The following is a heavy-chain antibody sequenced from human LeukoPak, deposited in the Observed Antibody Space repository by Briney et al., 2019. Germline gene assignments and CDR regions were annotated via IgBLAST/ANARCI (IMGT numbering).Heavy chain of an antibody. CDR1: GGSFSGFY. CDR2: INHSGST. CDR3: ARGLGYEFWSGPYYYYGMDV. Sequence: SGTLSLTWAVYGGSFSGFYWRWIRPPPGKGPEGIGEINHSGSTNYNPSLKGRVTISVDTSKTQFSLKLSAVTAADTAVYYCARGLGYEFWSGPYYYYGMDVWGQGTTVTVTS. J-gene: IGHJ6*02. D-gene: IGHD3-3*01. V-gene: IGHV4-34*01.